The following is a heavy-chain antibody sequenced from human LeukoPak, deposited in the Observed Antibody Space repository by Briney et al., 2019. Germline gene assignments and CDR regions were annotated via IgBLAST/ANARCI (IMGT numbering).Heavy chain of an antibody. D-gene: IGHD3-3*01. V-gene: IGHV3-15*01. CDR3: TTAAYYDFWSGYYGDY. Sequence: PGGSLRLSCAASGFTVSSNYMSWVRQAPGKGLEWVGRIKSKTDGGTTDYAAPVKGRFTISRDDSKNTLYLQMNSLKTEDTAVYYCTTAAYYDFWSGYYGDYWGQGTLVTVSS. J-gene: IGHJ4*02. CDR1: GFTVSSNY. CDR2: IKSKTDGGTT.